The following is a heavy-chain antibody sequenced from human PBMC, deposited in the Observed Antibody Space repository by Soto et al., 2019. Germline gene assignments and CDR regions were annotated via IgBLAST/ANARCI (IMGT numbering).Heavy chain of an antibody. CDR2: IYTSGST. CDR1: GGSISSDY. Sequence: SETLSLTCTVSGGSISSDYWSWIRQPAGKGLEWIGRIYTSGSTNYNPSLKSRVTMSVDTSKNQFSLKLSSVTAADTAVYYCERTTPMVVFDSWGQGTLVTVSS. D-gene: IGHD3-22*01. J-gene: IGHJ4*02. V-gene: IGHV4-4*07. CDR3: ERTTPMVVFDS.